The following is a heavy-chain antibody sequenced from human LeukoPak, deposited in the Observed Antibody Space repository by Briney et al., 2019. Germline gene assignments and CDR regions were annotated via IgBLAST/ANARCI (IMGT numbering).Heavy chain of an antibody. D-gene: IGHD2-2*01. Sequence: SETLSLTCTVSGGSISSSSYYWGWTRQPPGKGLEWIGSIYYSGSTYYNPSLKSRVTISVDTSKNQFSLKLSSVTAADTAVYYCAGGYCSSTSCYSYYYYGMDVWGQGTPVTVSS. CDR3: AGGYCSSTSCYSYYYYGMDV. V-gene: IGHV4-39*01. CDR2: IYYSGST. J-gene: IGHJ6*02. CDR1: GGSISSSSYY.